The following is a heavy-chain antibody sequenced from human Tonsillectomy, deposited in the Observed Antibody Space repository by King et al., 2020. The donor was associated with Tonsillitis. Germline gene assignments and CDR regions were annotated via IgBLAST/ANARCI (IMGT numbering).Heavy chain of an antibody. D-gene: IGHD2-15*01. CDR2: IYYSGST. J-gene: IGHJ6*02. CDR1: GGSISSYY. CDR3: ARMVGATRGGIYYYYGMDV. Sequence: VQLQESGPGLVKPSETLSLTCTVSGGSISSYYWSWSRQPPGKGLEWIGYIYYSGSTNYNPYLKSRVTITVDTSKNQFSLKLSSVTAADTAVYYCARMVGATRGGIYYYYGMDVWGQGTTVTVSS. V-gene: IGHV4-59*08.